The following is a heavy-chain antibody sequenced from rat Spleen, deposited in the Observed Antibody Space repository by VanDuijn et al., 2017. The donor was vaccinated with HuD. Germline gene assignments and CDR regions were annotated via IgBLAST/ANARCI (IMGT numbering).Heavy chain of an antibody. CDR1: GFTFSDYN. Sequence: EVRLVESGGDLVQPGRSMKLSCAASGFTFSDYNMAWVRQAPKKGLEWVATIIYDGSRTYYRGSVKGRFTLSTDNAKSTLSLQMDSLRSEDTATYYCARRHYGYTDYFDYWGQGVMVTVSS. V-gene: IGHV5-7*01. CDR2: IIYDGSRT. D-gene: IGHD1-9*01. J-gene: IGHJ2*01. CDR3: ARRHYGYTDYFDY.